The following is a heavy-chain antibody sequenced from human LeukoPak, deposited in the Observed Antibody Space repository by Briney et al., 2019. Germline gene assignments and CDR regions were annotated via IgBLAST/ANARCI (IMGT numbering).Heavy chain of an antibody. Sequence: ASVKVSCKASGYTFTADYMHWVRQAPGQGPEWMGWINPNNGGTNYAQKFQGRVTLTRDTSISTAYMELSRLNSDDRAVYFCARDRGGPSGNYFRSWGQGTLVTGSS. CDR1: GYTFTADY. V-gene: IGHV1-2*02. CDR2: INPNNGGT. D-gene: IGHD3-10*01. J-gene: IGHJ4*02. CDR3: ARDRGGPSGNYFRS.